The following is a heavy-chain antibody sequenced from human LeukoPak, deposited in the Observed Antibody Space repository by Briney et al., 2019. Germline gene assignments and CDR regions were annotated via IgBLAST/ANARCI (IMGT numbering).Heavy chain of an antibody. J-gene: IGHJ4*02. Sequence: SQTLSLTCAISRDSDSSNSAAWDSIRQSPSRGLEWLGRTYYKPRLYKEYPLPVNSRITIKPDTSKNQFSLQLNSVTPEDTAVYYCATDTGVRPRVAHFDFWGQGTLVTVSS. CDR2: TYYKPRLYK. CDR3: ATDTGVRPRVAHFDF. CDR1: RDSDSSNSAA. V-gene: IGHV6-1*01. D-gene: IGHD1-14*01.